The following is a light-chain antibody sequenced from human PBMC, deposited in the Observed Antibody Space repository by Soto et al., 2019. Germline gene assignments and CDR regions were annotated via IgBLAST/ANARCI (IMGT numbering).Light chain of an antibody. J-gene: IGKJ2*01. CDR3: MLGSHWLGT. CDR1: QSLVYSDGNTY. V-gene: IGKV2-30*01. CDR2: KVA. Sequence: DVVMTQSPLSLPVTPGQPASISCRSCQSLVYSDGNTYLNCFQQRPGQSPWRLIYKVANRDSGVTDSLSGSGSGPDFTLKISRVEAEDVGVHYCMLGSHWLGTFGQGAKLRIK.